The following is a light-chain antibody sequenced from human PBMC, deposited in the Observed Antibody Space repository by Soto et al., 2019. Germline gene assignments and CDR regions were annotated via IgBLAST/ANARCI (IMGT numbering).Light chain of an antibody. V-gene: IGKV1-39*01. CDR1: QPVSSC. J-gene: IGKJ1*01. Sequence: DVQMTQSPSTLSGSVGDRVTITCRASQPVSSCLSCYHQKPGKPPKLLIYDASSLQSGVPSRFSGSGSETDFTLTIRSLQPEDFAPYSCQQSSNTTWTSGQGTKL. CDR2: DAS. CDR3: QQSSNTTWT.